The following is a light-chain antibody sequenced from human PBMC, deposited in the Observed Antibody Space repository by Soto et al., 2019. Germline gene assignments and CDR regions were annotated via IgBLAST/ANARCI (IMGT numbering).Light chain of an antibody. CDR2: EVT. CDR1: SSDVGSFNF. V-gene: IGLV2-23*02. Sequence: QSVLTQPASVSGSPGQSITISCTRTSSDVGSFNFVSWYQQHPGKAPKVMIYEVTKRPSGVSNRFSGSKSGNTASLTISGLQADDEADYYCCSDAGSSSDVFGTGTKLTVL. J-gene: IGLJ1*01. CDR3: CSDAGSSSDV.